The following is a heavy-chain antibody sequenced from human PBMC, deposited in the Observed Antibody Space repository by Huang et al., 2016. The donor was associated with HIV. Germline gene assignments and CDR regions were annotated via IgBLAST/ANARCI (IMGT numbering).Heavy chain of an antibody. D-gene: IGHD6-13*01. V-gene: IGHV3-48*01. CDR3: ARGYSSSWLYN. CDR1: GFSFSSCN. CDR2: ISETGSVI. J-gene: IGHJ4*02. Sequence: EEQLVESGGGLVQPGGSLRLSCAASGFSFSSCNMNWVRQAPGKGLEWRSYISETGSVITYADSVKGRFTVSRDNAKNALYLQMDSLRAEDTAVYYCARGYSSSWLYNWGQGTLVTVSS.